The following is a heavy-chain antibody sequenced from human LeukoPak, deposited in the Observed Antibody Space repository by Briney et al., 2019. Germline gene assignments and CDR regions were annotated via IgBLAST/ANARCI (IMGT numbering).Heavy chain of an antibody. J-gene: IGHJ4*02. Sequence: GGSLRLSCAASGFTFSNAWMGWVRQAPGKGLEWVGRTKSKTDGGTTDYAAPVKGRFTISTDGSQNTLYLQMNSLKTEDTAVYYCTTFEYWGQGTLVTVSS. V-gene: IGHV3-15*01. CDR2: TKSKTDGGTT. CDR1: GFTFSNAW. CDR3: TTFEY.